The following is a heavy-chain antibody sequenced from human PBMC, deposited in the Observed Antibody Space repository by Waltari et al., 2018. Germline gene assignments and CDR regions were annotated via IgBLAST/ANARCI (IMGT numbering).Heavy chain of an antibody. J-gene: IGHJ3*02. CDR3: ARDIYYYDSSGYYYFDI. CDR2: IIPIFGTA. Sequence: QVQLVQSGAEVKKPGSSVKVSCKASGGTFSSYAISWVRQAPGQGLEWMGGIIPIFGTANDAQKFQGRVTITADESTSTAYMELSSLRSEDTAVYYCARDIYYYDSSGYYYFDIWGQGTMVTVSS. D-gene: IGHD3-22*01. CDR1: GGTFSSYA. V-gene: IGHV1-69*12.